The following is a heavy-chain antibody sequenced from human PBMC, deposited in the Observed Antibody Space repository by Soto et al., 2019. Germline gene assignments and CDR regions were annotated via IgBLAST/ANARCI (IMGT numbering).Heavy chain of an antibody. D-gene: IGHD1-26*01. J-gene: IGHJ4*02. V-gene: IGHV1-69*13. CDR1: GGTFSSYA. Sequence: GASVKVSCKASGGTFSSYAISWVRQAPGQGLEWMGGIIPIFGTANYAQKFQGRVTITADESTSTAYMELSSLRSEDTAVYYCAREREYSGSYPYFDYWGQGTLVTVSS. CDR2: IIPIFGTA. CDR3: AREREYSGSYPYFDY.